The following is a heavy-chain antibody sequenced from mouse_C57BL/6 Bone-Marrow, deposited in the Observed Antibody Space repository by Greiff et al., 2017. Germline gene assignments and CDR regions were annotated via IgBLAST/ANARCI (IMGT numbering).Heavy chain of an antibody. CDR1: GYTFTSYG. J-gene: IGHJ2*01. CDR2: IYPRSGNT. V-gene: IGHV1-81*01. CDR3: ARLNPYYFDY. Sequence: QVQLKQSGAELARPGASVKLSCKASGYTFTSYGISWVKQRTGQGLEWIGEIYPRSGNTYYNEKFKGKATLTPDKSSSTAYMELRSLTSEDSAVYFCARLNPYYFDYWGQGTTLTVSS. D-gene: IGHD1-3*01.